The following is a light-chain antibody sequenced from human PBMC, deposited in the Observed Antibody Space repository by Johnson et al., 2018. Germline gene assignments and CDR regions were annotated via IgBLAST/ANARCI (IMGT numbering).Light chain of an antibody. J-gene: IGLJ1*01. CDR2: ENN. Sequence: QSVLTQPPSVSAAPGQKVTISCSGSSSNIGNNYVSWYQQLPGTAPKLLIYENNKRPSGLPDRFSGSKSGTSATTGITGLPTGAEADYYCGTWDSSLSAGNVFGTGTKVTVL. V-gene: IGLV1-51*02. CDR3: GTWDSSLSAGNV. CDR1: SSNIGNNY.